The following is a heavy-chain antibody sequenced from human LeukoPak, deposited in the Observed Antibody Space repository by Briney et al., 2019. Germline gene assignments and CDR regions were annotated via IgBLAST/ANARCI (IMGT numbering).Heavy chain of an antibody. CDR2: TSSDLNVK. J-gene: IGHJ4*02. CDR3: AREGYYGSGSPPSLYFDY. Sequence: GRSLRLSCAASGFTFRNYVIHWVRQAPGKGLEWVAVTSSDLNVKLYADSVKGRFTISRDNSRSTLYLQMNSLGPEGTAIYYCAREGYYGSGSPPSLYFDYWGQGTLVTVSS. CDR1: GFTFRNYV. V-gene: IGHV3-30-3*01. D-gene: IGHD3-10*01.